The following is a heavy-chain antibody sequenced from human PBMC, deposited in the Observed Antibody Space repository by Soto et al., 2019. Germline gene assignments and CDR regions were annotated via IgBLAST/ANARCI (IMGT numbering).Heavy chain of an antibody. J-gene: IGHJ6*02. CDR2: ISPDNGNT. CDR1: GYTFSSYG. CDR3: ARALGYSGYAGMDV. Sequence: ASVKVSCKASGYTFSSYGISWMRQAPGQGLEWMGWISPDNGNTNYAQKLQGRVTMTTDTSTSTAYMELRSLRSDDTAVYYCARALGYSGYAGMDVWGQGTTVTVSS. D-gene: IGHD5-12*01. V-gene: IGHV1-18*01.